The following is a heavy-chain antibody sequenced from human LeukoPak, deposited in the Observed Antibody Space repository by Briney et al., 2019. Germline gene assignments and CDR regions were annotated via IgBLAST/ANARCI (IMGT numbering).Heavy chain of an antibody. V-gene: IGHV1-18*01. CDR1: GDAFISYG. J-gene: IGHJ4*02. D-gene: IGHD6-13*01. Sequence: GASVKVSCRASGDAFISYGITWVRQAPGQGLEWVGWISPDNGNTNYAQKLQGRVTLTTDTSTSTAYMELRSLRSDDTAVYYCARGEYSSSWPSGSFDYWGQGTLVTVSS. CDR2: ISPDNGNT. CDR3: ARGEYSSSWPSGSFDY.